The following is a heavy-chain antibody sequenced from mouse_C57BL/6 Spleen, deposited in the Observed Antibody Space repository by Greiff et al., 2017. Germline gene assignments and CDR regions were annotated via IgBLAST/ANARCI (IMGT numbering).Heavy chain of an antibody. CDR2: IRLKSDNYAT. CDR1: GFTFSNYW. J-gene: IGHJ4*01. Sequence: DVMLVESGGGLVQPGGSMKLSCVASGFTFSNYWMNWVRQSPEKGLEWVAQIRLKSDNYATHYAESVKGRFTISRDDSKSSVYLQMNNLRAEDAGIDFCTGPIYDYDTEDYYAMDDRGQGTSGTVAS. D-gene: IGHD2-4*01. CDR3: TGPIYDYDTEDYYAMDD. V-gene: IGHV6-3*01.